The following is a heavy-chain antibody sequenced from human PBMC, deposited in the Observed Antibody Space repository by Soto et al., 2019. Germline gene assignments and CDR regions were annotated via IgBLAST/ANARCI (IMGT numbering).Heavy chain of an antibody. CDR1: GASISSYY. J-gene: IGHJ6*02. D-gene: IGHD6-19*01. V-gene: IGHV4-4*07. CDR2: IYTSGST. Sequence: ETLSLSGTVSGASISSYYWSWIRQPAGKGLEWIGRIYTSGSTNYNPSLKSRVTMSVDTSKNQFSLKLSSVTAADTAVYYCARGSSGWYDYYYYGMDVWGQGTKVTVSS. CDR3: ARGSSGWYDYYYYGMDV.